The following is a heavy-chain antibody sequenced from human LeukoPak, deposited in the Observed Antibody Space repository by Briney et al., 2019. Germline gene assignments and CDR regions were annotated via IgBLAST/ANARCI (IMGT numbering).Heavy chain of an antibody. Sequence: SETLSLTCTVSGGSISSSSYYWGWIRQPPAKGLEWIGSIYYSGSTYYSPSLKSRITISVDMSKNQFSLKLSSVTAADTALYNCARHSGLRSPFDPWGQGTLVTVTS. J-gene: IGHJ5*02. CDR2: IYYSGST. CDR3: ARHSGLRSPFDP. V-gene: IGHV4-39*01. D-gene: IGHD3-3*01. CDR1: GGSISSSSYY.